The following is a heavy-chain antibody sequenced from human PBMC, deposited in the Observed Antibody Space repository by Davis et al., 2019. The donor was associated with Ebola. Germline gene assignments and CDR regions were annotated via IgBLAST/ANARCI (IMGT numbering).Heavy chain of an antibody. V-gene: IGHV1-69*06. CDR2: IIPIFGTA. J-gene: IGHJ4*02. Sequence: SVTVSCKASGGTFSSYAISWVRQAPGQGLEWMGGIIPIFGTANYAQKFQGRVTITADKSTNTAYMELSSLRSEDTAVYYCARDRDGIAAAKDWGQGTLVTVSS. D-gene: IGHD6-13*01. CDR1: GGTFSSYA. CDR3: ARDRDGIAAAKD.